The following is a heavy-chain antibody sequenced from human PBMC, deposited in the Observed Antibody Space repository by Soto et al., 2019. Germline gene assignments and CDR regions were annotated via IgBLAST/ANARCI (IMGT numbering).Heavy chain of an antibody. V-gene: IGHV3-48*01. D-gene: IGHD2-2*01. Sequence: GGSLRLSCAASGFTFSSYSMNWVRQAPGKGLEWVSYISSSSSTIYYADSVKGRFTISRDNAKNSLYLQMNSLRAEDTAVYYCARDLLGYCSSTSCYARKSGYFDYWGQGTLVTVSS. CDR3: ARDLLGYCSSTSCYARKSGYFDY. J-gene: IGHJ4*02. CDR1: GFTFSSYS. CDR2: ISSSSSTI.